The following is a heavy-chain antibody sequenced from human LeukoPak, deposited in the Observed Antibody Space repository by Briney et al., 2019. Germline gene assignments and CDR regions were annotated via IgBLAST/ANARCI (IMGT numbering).Heavy chain of an antibody. Sequence: PGGSLRLSCAASGFTVSSNYMSWVRQAPGKGLEWVSVIYSGGSTYYADSVKGRFTISRDNSKNTLYLQMNSLRAEDTAVYYCARDRGIYDFWSGYYHEGSFDYWGQGTLVTVSS. CDR1: GFTVSSNY. CDR3: ARDRGIYDFWSGYYHEGSFDY. CDR2: IYSGGST. D-gene: IGHD3-3*01. V-gene: IGHV3-66*01. J-gene: IGHJ4*02.